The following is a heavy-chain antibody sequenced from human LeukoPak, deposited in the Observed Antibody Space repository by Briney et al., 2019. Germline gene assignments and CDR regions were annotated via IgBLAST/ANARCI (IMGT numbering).Heavy chain of an antibody. V-gene: IGHV1-69*13. CDR2: IIPIFGTA. CDR3: VRESGGYYGGAFDY. CDR1: GGSFTNYT. D-gene: IGHD3-22*01. Sequence: ASVKVSCKSSGGSFTNYTISWVRHAPGQGLEWVGGIIPIFGTANYAQKFQGRVTITADESTNTAYMELSSLRSEDTAVYYFVRESGGYYGGAFDYWLQGTLVSVSS. J-gene: IGHJ4*02.